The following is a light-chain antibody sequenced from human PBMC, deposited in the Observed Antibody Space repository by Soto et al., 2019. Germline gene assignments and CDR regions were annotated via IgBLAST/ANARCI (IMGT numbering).Light chain of an antibody. J-gene: IGLJ1*01. CDR3: SSYTSSRTYV. V-gene: IGLV2-14*03. Sequence: QSVLTQPASVSGSPGQSITISCTGTSSDIGGYNYVTWYQQHPGKAPQLMIYDVSNRPSGVSNRFSGSKSGNTASLTISGLQAEDEADYYCSSYTSSRTYVFGTGTKRTVL. CDR2: DVS. CDR1: SSDIGGYNY.